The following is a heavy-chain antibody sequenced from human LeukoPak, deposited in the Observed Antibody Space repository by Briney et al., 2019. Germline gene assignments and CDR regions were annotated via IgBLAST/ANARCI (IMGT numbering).Heavy chain of an antibody. CDR1: GFTFSSYS. CDR3: ARGQWELSTYYFDY. Sequence: GGSLRLSCAASGFTFSSYSMNWVRQAPGKGLEWVSSISSSSYIYYADSVKGRFTISRDNAKNSLYLQMNSLRAEDTAVYYCARGQWELSTYYFDYWGQGTLVTASS. V-gene: IGHV3-21*01. J-gene: IGHJ4*02. CDR2: ISSSSYI. D-gene: IGHD1-26*01.